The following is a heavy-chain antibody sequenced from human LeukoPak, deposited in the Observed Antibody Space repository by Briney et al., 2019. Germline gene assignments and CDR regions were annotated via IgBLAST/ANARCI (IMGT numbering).Heavy chain of an antibody. CDR1: GYSFNKQA. Sequence: ASVKVSCKASGYSFNKQAISWVRQAPGQGLGWMGWVNSNNGNTKYAPHPQGRVTMTVDTSTSTAYMELRSLRSDDDTAVYYCARVAPGVNYIDYWGQGTLVTVSS. V-gene: IGHV1-18*01. CDR3: ARVAPGVNYIDY. D-gene: IGHD2-8*01. J-gene: IGHJ4*02. CDR2: VNSNNGNT.